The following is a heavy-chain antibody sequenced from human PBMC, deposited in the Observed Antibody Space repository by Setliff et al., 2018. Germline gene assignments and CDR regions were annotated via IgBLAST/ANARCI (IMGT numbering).Heavy chain of an antibody. J-gene: IGHJ4*02. CDR3: ARSPPNRGFGSGWYGDF. V-gene: IGHV1-2*06. CDR2: FHPYSGHT. CDR1: GGSFSSYA. Sequence: GASVKVPCKASGGSFSSYAVNWVRQAPGQGLEWMGRFHPYSGHTNYAQNFQGRVTMTMDASITTVYMELSRLTSDDTAVYYCARSPPNRGFGSGWYGDFWGQGTLVTVSS. D-gene: IGHD6-19*01.